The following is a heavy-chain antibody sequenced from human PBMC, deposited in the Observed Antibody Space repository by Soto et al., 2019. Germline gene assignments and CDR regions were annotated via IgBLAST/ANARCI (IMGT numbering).Heavy chain of an antibody. CDR2: TYYRSKWFH. D-gene: IGHD3-10*01. CDR3: ARGNALDV. J-gene: IGHJ3*01. CDR1: GDSVSSDITS. Sequence: LSLTCVISGDSVSSDITSWNWIRQSPSRGLEWLGRTYYRSKWFHDYAASVKSRITNNPDTSKNQFSLELNSMTPEDTAVYYCARGNALDVWGQGTVVTVSS. V-gene: IGHV6-1*01.